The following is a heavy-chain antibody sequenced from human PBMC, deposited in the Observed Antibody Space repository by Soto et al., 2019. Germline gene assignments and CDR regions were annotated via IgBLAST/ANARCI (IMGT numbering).Heavy chain of an antibody. CDR2: MYHTGST. CDR1: GGSISSSSYS. D-gene: IGHD6-6*01. Sequence: SETLSLTCTVSGGSISSSSYSWGWIRQPPGKGLEWIGEMYHTGSTYYNPSLKSRVTISVDTSKNQFSLKLSSVTAADTAVYYCARSIFPWGQGTLVTVSS. CDR3: ARSIFP. V-gene: IGHV4-39*07. J-gene: IGHJ5*02.